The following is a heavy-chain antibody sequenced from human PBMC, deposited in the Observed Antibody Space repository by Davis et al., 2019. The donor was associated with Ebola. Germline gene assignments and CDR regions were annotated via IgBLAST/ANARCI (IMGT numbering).Heavy chain of an antibody. V-gene: IGHV3-74*01. CDR3: ARDPGYASGWTEFDP. Sequence: PGGSLRLSCAASGFTFSHHWMHWVRQAPGKGLVWVSRITSDGSTTGYADSVKGRFTISRDNFMNTVHLQMNSLRAEDTAVYHCARDPGYASGWTEFDPWGQGTLVSVSS. J-gene: IGHJ5*02. D-gene: IGHD6-19*01. CDR2: ITSDGSTT. CDR1: GFTFSHHW.